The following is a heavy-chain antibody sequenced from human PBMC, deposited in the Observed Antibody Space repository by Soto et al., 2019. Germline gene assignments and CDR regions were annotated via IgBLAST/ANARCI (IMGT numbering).Heavy chain of an antibody. J-gene: IGHJ4*02. Sequence: QVQLVESGGGVVQPGRSLRLSCAASGFTFSSYAMHWVRQAPGKGLEWVAVISYDGSNKYYADSVKGRFTISRDNSKNTLYLQMNSLRAEDTAVYYCARPSGTPPGYFDYWGQGTLVTVSS. CDR3: ARPSGTPPGYFDY. CDR1: GFTFSSYA. V-gene: IGHV3-30-3*01. CDR2: ISYDGSNK.